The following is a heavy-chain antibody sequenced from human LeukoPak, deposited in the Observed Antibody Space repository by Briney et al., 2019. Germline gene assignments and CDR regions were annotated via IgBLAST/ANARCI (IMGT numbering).Heavy chain of an antibody. D-gene: IGHD1-26*01. CDR3: ARDPYSGSYGNYYYYFMDV. CDR1: GFTFDDYA. CDR2: ISWNSGSI. J-gene: IGHJ6*03. V-gene: IGHV3-9*01. Sequence: GGSLRLSCAATGFTFDDYAMHWVRQAPGKGLEWVSGISWNSGSIGYADSVKGRFTISRDNAKNSLYLQMNSLRAEDTAVYYCARDPYSGSYGNYYYYFMDVWGKGTTVTISS.